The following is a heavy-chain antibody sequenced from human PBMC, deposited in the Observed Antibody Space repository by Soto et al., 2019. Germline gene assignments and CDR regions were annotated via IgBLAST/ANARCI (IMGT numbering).Heavy chain of an antibody. V-gene: IGHV4-4*02. D-gene: IGHD3-16*01. Sequence: SETLSLTCDVSSVSITSSNWWTWVRQPPGKGLEWLGKMSHSGTVNYNATLRSRVTTSVDKQKNQLSLKLMSVTAGDTAVYYCARDYDGFDYWGPGILVTVSS. J-gene: IGHJ4*02. CDR3: ARDYDGFDY. CDR2: MSHSGTV. CDR1: SVSITSSNW.